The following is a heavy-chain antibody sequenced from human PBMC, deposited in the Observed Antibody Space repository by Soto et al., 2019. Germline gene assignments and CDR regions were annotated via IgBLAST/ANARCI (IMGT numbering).Heavy chain of an antibody. V-gene: IGHV3-7*01. J-gene: IGHJ4*02. D-gene: IGHD6-13*01. CDR1: GFTISKYW. CDR3: AIERQQLAGPFDS. Sequence: GGSLRLSCAASGFTISKYWMSWVRQAPGKGLEWVANIKQDGSERYSVDSVKGRFTISRDNAKNSLYLQMSSLRAEDTALYYCAIERQQLAGPFDSWGQGTLVTVSS. CDR2: IKQDGSER.